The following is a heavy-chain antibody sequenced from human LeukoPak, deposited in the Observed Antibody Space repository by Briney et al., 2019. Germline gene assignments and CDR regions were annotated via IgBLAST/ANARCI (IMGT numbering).Heavy chain of an antibody. Sequence: GGSLRLSCAASGFTFSSYAMSWVRQAPGEGLEWVSSISGSGDTTFYAESVRGRFTISRDKSKNTLFLQMNSLRAEDTAVYYCAKDGNYDILTGDYYLDYWGQGTLVTVSS. J-gene: IGHJ4*02. D-gene: IGHD3-9*01. V-gene: IGHV3-23*01. CDR2: ISGSGDTT. CDR1: GFTFSSYA. CDR3: AKDGNYDILTGDYYLDY.